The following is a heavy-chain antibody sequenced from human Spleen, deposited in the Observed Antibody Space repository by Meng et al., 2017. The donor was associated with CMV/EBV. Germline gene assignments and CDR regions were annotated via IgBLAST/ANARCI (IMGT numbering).Heavy chain of an antibody. CDR3: AKLNPMFGVADYVDY. D-gene: IGHD3-3*01. Sequence: GGSLRLSCAASGFTFNSYAMSWVRQAPGKGLEWVAAISGSGATTYYANSVKGRFAISRDNSKNTLYLQMNSLRPDDTAVFDCAKLNPMFGVADYVDYWGQGTLVTVSS. CDR2: ISGSGATT. CDR1: GFTFNSYA. V-gene: IGHV3-23*01. J-gene: IGHJ4*02.